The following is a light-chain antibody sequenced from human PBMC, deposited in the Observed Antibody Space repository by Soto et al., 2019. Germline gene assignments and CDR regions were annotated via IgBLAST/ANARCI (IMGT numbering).Light chain of an antibody. CDR3: QQYNSYLYT. CDR1: QSISSW. V-gene: IGKV1-5*03. Sequence: DIQMTQSPSTLSASVGDRVTITCRVSQSISSWLAWYQQKSGKAPKLLIYKASSLQSGVPSRFSGSGSGTEFTLTISSLQPDDFATYYCQQYNSYLYTFGQGTKLEIK. CDR2: KAS. J-gene: IGKJ2*01.